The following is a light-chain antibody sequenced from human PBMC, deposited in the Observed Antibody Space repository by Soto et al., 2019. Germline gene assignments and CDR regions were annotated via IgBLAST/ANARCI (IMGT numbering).Light chain of an antibody. CDR1: SSDVGAYNY. V-gene: IGLV2-8*01. CDR3: SSFASSNTWV. CDR2: EVT. J-gene: IGLJ3*02. Sequence: QSALTQAPSASGSPGQSVTISFTGTSSDVGAYNYVSWYQQHAGKAPKLVIYEVTKRPSGVPDRFSGSKSANTASLTVSGLQAEDEADYYCSSFASSNTWVFGGGTQLTVL.